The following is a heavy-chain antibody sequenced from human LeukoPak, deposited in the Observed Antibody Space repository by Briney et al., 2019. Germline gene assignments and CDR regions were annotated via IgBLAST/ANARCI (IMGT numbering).Heavy chain of an antibody. J-gene: IGHJ3*02. D-gene: IGHD5-18*01. Sequence: GGSLRLSCAASGFTVSSNYMSWVRQAPGKGLEWVSVIYSGGSTYYADSVKGRFTISRDNSKNTLYLQMNSLRAEDTAVYYCASFPDSNAFDIWGQGTMVTVSS. V-gene: IGHV3-53*01. CDR1: GFTVSSNY. CDR3: ASFPDSNAFDI. CDR2: IYSGGST.